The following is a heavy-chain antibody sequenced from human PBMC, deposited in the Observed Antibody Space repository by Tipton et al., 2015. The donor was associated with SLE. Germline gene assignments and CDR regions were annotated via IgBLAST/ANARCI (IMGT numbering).Heavy chain of an antibody. CDR3: ARVVSTGHDY. CDR2: ISYDGSNK. V-gene: IGHV3-30*04. D-gene: IGHD2-2*01. CDR1: GFTFSSYA. J-gene: IGHJ4*02. Sequence: SLRLSCAASGFTFSSYAMHWVRQAPGKGLEWVAVISYDGSNKYYADSVKGRFTISRDNSKNTLYLQMNSLRAEDTAVYYCARVVSTGHDYWGQGTLVTVSS.